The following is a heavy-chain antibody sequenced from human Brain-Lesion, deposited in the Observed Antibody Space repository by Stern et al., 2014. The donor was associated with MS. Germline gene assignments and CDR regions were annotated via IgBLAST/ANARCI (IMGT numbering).Heavy chain of an antibody. CDR3: ARGRVVPGFQYYATDV. CDR2: IFNSGST. Sequence: VQLEESGPGLVKPSQTLSLSCTVSGGSISSGGYYWSWIRQPAGKGLEWIGRIFNSGSTSYNPSLKGRVTISIDTSKNKFSLRLNSMTAADTAVYYCARGRVVPGFQYYATDVWGQGTTVIVSS. CDR1: GGSISSGGYY. J-gene: IGHJ6*02. V-gene: IGHV4-61*02. D-gene: IGHD2-2*01.